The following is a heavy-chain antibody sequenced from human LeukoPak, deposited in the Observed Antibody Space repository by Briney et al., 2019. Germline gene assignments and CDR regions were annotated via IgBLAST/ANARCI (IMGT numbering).Heavy chain of an antibody. D-gene: IGHD4-17*01. Sequence: TGGSLRLSCAASGFTFSSYSMNWVRQAPGKGLEWVSSISSSSSYIYYADSVKGRFAISRDNAKNSLYLQMNSLRAEDTAVYYCARGPEPYGDHPGYWGQGTLVTVSS. CDR1: GFTFSSYS. CDR3: ARGPEPYGDHPGY. J-gene: IGHJ4*02. V-gene: IGHV3-21*01. CDR2: ISSSSSYI.